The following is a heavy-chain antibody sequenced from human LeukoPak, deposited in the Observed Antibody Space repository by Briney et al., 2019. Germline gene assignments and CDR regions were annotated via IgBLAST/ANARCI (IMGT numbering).Heavy chain of an antibody. CDR2: IYYSGST. CDR1: GGSISSSSYY. CDR3: ASGVWAVADVIDAFDI. J-gene: IGHJ3*02. D-gene: IGHD6-19*01. V-gene: IGHV4-39*01. Sequence: PSETLSLTCTVSGGSISSSSYYWGWIRQPPGKGLEWIGSIYYSGSTYYNPSLKSRVTISVDTSKNQFSLKLSSVTAADTAVYYCASGVWAVADVIDAFDIWGQGTMVTVSS.